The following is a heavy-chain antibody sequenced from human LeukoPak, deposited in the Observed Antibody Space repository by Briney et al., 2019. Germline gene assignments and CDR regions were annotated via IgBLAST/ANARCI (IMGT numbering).Heavy chain of an antibody. CDR3: AKDGDKLSSGWSFDY. J-gene: IGHJ4*02. Sequence: AGGSLRLSCAASGFTFSSYAMSWVRQAPGKGLEWVSAISGSGGSTYYADSVKGRFTISRDNSKNTLYLQMNSLRAEDTAVYYCAKDGDKLSSGWSFDYWGQGTLVTVSS. D-gene: IGHD6-19*01. CDR2: ISGSGGST. V-gene: IGHV3-23*01. CDR1: GFTFSSYA.